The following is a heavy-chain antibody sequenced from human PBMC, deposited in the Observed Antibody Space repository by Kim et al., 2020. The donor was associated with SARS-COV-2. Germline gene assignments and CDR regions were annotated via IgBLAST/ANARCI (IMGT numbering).Heavy chain of an antibody. V-gene: IGHV4-4*02. Sequence: SETLSLTCAVSGGSISSSNWWSWVRQPPGKGLEWIGEIYHSGSTNYNPSLKSRVTISVDKSKNQFSLKLSSVTAADTAVYYCARVLRPPYCSSTSCYNTYYFDYWGQGTLVTVSS. J-gene: IGHJ4*02. CDR2: IYHSGST. CDR3: ARVLRPPYCSSTSCYNTYYFDY. CDR1: GGSISSSNW. D-gene: IGHD2-2*02.